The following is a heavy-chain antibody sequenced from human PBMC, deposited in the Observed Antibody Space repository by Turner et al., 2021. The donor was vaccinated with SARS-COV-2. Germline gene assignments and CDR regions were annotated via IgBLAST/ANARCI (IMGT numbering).Heavy chain of an antibody. CDR2: IYPGDSDT. CDR3: ARGFLNFDI. CDR1: GYTFTSFW. Sequence: EVRLVQSGAEVREPGESLQISRKGSGYTFTSFWIGWVRQVPGKGLEWLGIIYPGDSDTQYNPSFEGQVTISADKSLNTAYLQWSSLEASDTAMYYCARGFLNFDIWGQGTLVSVSA. V-gene: IGHV5-51*03. J-gene: IGHJ4*02.